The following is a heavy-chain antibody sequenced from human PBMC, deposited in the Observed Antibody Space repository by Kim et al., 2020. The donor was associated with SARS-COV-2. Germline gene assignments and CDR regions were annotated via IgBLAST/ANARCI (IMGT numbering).Heavy chain of an antibody. CDR3: ARGRPRYGDPYYYYGMDV. D-gene: IGHD4-17*01. CDR2: INHSGST. Sequence: SETLSLTCAVYGGSFSGYYWSWIRQPPGKGLEWIGEINHSGSTNYNPSLKSRVTISVDTSKNQFSLKLSSVTAADTAVYYCARGRPRYGDPYYYYGMDVWGQGTTVTVSS. CDR1: GGSFSGYY. J-gene: IGHJ6*02. V-gene: IGHV4-34*01.